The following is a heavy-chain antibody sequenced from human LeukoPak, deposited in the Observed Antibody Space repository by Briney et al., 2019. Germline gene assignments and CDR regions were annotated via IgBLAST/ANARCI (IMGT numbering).Heavy chain of an antibody. V-gene: IGHV1-8*01. CDR2: MSPNSGKT. Sequence: ASVKVSCKASGYTFTIYVLNWVRQATGQGPECMGCMSPNSGKTGYAQKFQGRVNLTKDTSISTAYMELNSLTSEDTAIYYCVRAAHEDRDPLTGIQTGNWFNPWGQGTLVTVSS. CDR1: GYTFTIYV. D-gene: IGHD3-9*01. CDR3: VRAAHEDRDPLTGIQTGNWFNP. J-gene: IGHJ5*02.